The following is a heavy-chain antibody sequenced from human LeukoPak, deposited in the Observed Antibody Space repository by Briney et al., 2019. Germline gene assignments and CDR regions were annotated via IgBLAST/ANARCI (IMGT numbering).Heavy chain of an antibody. J-gene: IGHJ4*02. CDR3: ARETSGFDFGANDY. V-gene: IGHV1-18*01. Sequence: GASVKVSCKADGYSFSNYGITWVRQAPGQGLEWMGWISAHNGNTDYAQILQGRVTLTTDTSTSTAYMELRSLRSHDTALYFCARETSGFDFGANDYWGQGTLVTVSS. CDR2: ISAHNGNT. CDR1: GYSFSNYG. D-gene: IGHD5-12*01.